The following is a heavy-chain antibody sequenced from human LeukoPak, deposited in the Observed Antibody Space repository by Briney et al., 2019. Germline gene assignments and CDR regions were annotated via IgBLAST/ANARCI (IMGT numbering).Heavy chain of an antibody. CDR2: IYHSGIT. CDR1: GGSISGGGYY. Sequence: SETLSLTCTVSGGSISGGGYYWSWIRQPPGKGLEWIGNIYHSGITYYNHFNSSLKSRVTISIDTSKNQFSLRLTSVTAADTAVYFCATLVSTRYYFDYWGQGTLVTVSS. J-gene: IGHJ4*02. D-gene: IGHD5/OR15-5a*01. CDR3: ATLVSTRYYFDY. V-gene: IGHV4-39*01.